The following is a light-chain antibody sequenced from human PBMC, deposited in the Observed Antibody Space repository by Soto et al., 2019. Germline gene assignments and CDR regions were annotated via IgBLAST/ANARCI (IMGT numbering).Light chain of an antibody. J-gene: IGLJ3*02. CDR2: DVS. Sequence: QSALTQPRSVSGSPGQSVTISCTGTSSDVGGYNYVSWCQQHPGRAPKFMIYDVSKRPSGVPDRFSGSKSGNTASLTISGLQAEDEADYYCCSYAGSYTWVFGGGTKVTVL. CDR1: SSDVGGYNY. CDR3: CSYAGSYTWV. V-gene: IGLV2-11*01.